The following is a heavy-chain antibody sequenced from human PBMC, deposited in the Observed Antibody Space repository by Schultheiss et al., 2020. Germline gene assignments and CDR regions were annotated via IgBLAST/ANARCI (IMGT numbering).Heavy chain of an antibody. J-gene: IGHJ6*02. V-gene: IGHV4-61*02. CDR2: IYTSGST. D-gene: IGHD3-9*01. CDR3: ARGSSRYFDWLLGGMDV. CDR1: VGSISSGSYY. Sequence: SQTLSLTCTVSVGSISSGSYYCSWIRQPAGKGLVWIVRIYTSGSTNYNTSLKSRVTISVDTSKNQFSLKLSSVTAADEAVYYCARGSSRYFDWLLGGMDVWGQGTTVTVSS.